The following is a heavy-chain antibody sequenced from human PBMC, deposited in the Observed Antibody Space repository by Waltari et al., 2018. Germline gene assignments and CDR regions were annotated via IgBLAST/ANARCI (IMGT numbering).Heavy chain of an antibody. CDR3: ARDGWELLRAYYYGMDV. CDR2: IWYDGSNK. D-gene: IGHD1-26*01. V-gene: IGHV3-33*01. Sequence: QVQLVESGGGVVQPGRSLRLSCAASGFTFSSYGMHWVRQAPGKGLEWVAVIWYDGSNKYYADSVKGRFNIARDNYKNTLYLQMNSRRAEDTAVYYCARDGWELLRAYYYGMDVWGQGTTVTVSS. CDR1: GFTFSSYG. J-gene: IGHJ6*02.